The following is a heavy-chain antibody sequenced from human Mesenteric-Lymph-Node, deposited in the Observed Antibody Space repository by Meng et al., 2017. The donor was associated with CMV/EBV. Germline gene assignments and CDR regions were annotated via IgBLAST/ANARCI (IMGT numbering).Heavy chain of an antibody. J-gene: IGHJ3*01. D-gene: IGHD5-18*01. CDR2: IKQDGSEK. CDR1: GFTFSSYW. V-gene: IGHV3-7*01. Sequence: GGSLRLSCAASGFTFSSYWMSWVRQAPGKGLEWVANIKQDGSEKYYVDSVKGRFTISRDDSKNTLFLQMNSLRPDETAVYFCARGGYSDRTPYYAFDVWGQGTMVTVSS. CDR3: ARGGYSDRTPYYAFDV.